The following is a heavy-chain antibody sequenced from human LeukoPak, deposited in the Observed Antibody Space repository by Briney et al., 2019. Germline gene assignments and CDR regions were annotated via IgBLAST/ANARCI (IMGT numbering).Heavy chain of an antibody. Sequence: ASVKVSCKASGYTLTSYGISWVRQAPGQGLEWMGWISAYNGNTNYAQKLQGRVTMTTDTSTSTAYMELRSLRSDDTAVCYCARAMYYDSSGYYPDAFDIWGQGTMVTVSS. D-gene: IGHD3-22*01. J-gene: IGHJ3*02. CDR3: ARAMYYDSSGYYPDAFDI. CDR1: GYTLTSYG. V-gene: IGHV1-18*01. CDR2: ISAYNGNT.